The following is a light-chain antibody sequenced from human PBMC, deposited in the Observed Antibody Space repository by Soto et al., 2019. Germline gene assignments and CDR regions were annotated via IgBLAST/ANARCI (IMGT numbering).Light chain of an antibody. CDR2: TAY. CDR1: QRLFSF. Sequence: DIQMTQSPSSLSASVGDSVTLTCRASQRLFSFLNWYQQAPGRAPKLLNSTAYKLQSGVPSRFSGSESWTEFTLTISSLQPEDFAIYFCQQTYSAPFTFGPGNKVDVK. J-gene: IGKJ3*01. CDR3: QQTYSAPFT. V-gene: IGKV1-39*01.